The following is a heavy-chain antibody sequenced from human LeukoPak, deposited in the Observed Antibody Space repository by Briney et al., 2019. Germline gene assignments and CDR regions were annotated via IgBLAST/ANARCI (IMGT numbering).Heavy chain of an antibody. D-gene: IGHD1-14*01. V-gene: IGHV4-61*02. CDR3: ARGPRLRAGFDY. J-gene: IGHJ4*02. CDR1: GGSISNGSYY. Sequence: SETLSLTCTVSGGSISNGSYYWSWIRQPAGKGLEWIGRIYTSGSTNYNPSLTSRVTISVDTSKNQFSLKLSSVTAADTAVYYCARGPRLRAGFDYWGQGTLVTVSS. CDR2: IYTSGST.